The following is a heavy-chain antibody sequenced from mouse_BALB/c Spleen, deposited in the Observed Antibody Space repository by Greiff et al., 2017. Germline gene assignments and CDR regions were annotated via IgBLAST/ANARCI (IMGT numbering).Heavy chain of an antibody. CDR3: ARDGNIFDY. D-gene: IGHD2-1*01. Sequence: EVMLVESGGGLVQPGGSLRLSCATSGFTFTDYYMSWVRQPPGKALEWLGFIRNKANGYTTEYSASVKGRFTISRDNSQSILYLQMNTLRAEDSATYYCARDGNIFDYWGQGTTLTVSS. J-gene: IGHJ2*01. CDR2: IRNKANGYTT. V-gene: IGHV7-3*02. CDR1: GFTFTDYY.